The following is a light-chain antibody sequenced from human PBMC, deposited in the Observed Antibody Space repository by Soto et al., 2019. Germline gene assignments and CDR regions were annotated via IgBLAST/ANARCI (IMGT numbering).Light chain of an antibody. V-gene: IGKV1-9*01. CDR2: AAS. CDR1: QGISSY. J-gene: IGKJ5*01. CDR3: QQLNSYLIT. Sequence: DIQLTQSPSFLSASVGDRVTITCRASQGISSYLAWYQQKPGKAPTLLIYAASTLQSGVPSRFSGSGSGTEFTLTISSLQPEDFATYYCQQLNSYLITFGQGTRLEI.